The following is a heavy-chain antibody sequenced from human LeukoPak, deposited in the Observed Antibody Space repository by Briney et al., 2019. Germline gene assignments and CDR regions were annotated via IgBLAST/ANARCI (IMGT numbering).Heavy chain of an antibody. Sequence: GGSLRLPCAASGFTFSDYYMRWVRQAPGKGLEWVTFIRSNTYSPTTEYAASVKCRFTISRVESKSIAYLQMNSLKTEDRAVYYCSRADFYGSGSPISLDVWGKGTTVTVSS. D-gene: IGHD3-10*01. CDR3: SRADFYGSGSPISLDV. J-gene: IGHJ6*04. CDR2: IRSNTYSPTT. V-gene: IGHV3-49*04. CDR1: GFTFSDYY.